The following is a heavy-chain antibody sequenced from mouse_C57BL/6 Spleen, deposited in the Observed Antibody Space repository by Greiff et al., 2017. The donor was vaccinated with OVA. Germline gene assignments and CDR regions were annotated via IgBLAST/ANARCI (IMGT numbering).Heavy chain of an antibody. J-gene: IGHJ4*01. CDR1: GFSLTSYG. V-gene: IGHV2-2*01. Sequence: QVQLQQSGPGLVQPSQSLSITCTVSGFSLTSYGVHWVRQSPGKGLEWLGVIWSGGSTDYNAAFISRLSISKDNSKSQVFFKMNSLQADDTAIYYCAASNYVAMDYWGQGTSVTVSS. D-gene: IGHD2-5*01. CDR3: AASNYVAMDY. CDR2: IWSGGST.